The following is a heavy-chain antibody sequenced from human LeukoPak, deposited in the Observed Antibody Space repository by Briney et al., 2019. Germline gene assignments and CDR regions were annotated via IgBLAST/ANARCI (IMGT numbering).Heavy chain of an antibody. J-gene: IGHJ4*02. D-gene: IGHD6-13*01. CDR1: GFTVSSNY. Sequence: GGSLRLSCAASGFTVSSNYMSWVRQAPGKGLEWVSVIYSGGSTYYADSVKGRFTISRDNSKNTLYLQMNSLRAEDTAVYYCARVDRDIAAAGTGLDYWGQGTLVTVSS. V-gene: IGHV3-66*01. CDR3: ARVDRDIAAAGTGLDY. CDR2: IYSGGST.